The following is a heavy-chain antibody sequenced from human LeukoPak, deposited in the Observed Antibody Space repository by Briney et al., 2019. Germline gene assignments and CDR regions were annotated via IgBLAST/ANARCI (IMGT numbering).Heavy chain of an antibody. V-gene: IGHV1-69*05. D-gene: IGHD4-17*01. CDR2: IIPVFGTA. Sequence: SVKVSCKASGGTLSSYAISWVRQAPGQGREGMGGIIPVFGTANYAQKFQGRVTVTTDESTRTAYMALSSLRSEATAVYYCTTSTVTTFLSYYYTDAWGKGDTVTVSS. CDR1: GGTLSSYA. J-gene: IGHJ6*03. CDR3: TTSTVTTFLSYYYTDA.